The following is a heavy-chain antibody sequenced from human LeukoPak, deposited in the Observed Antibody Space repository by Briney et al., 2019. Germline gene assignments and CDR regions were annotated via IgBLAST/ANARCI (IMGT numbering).Heavy chain of an antibody. J-gene: IGHJ6*02. CDR2: INHEGGGI. Sequence: GGSLRLSCAASGFHFSESWMTWVRQVPGQGLEWVANINHEGGGIQYVDSVKGRFTISRDNANGSVYLQMNRLRAEDTAIYRCATYINWVAGDVWGQGTTVIVSS. V-gene: IGHV3-7*01. CDR1: GFHFSESW. D-gene: IGHD1-1*01. CDR3: ATYINWVAGDV.